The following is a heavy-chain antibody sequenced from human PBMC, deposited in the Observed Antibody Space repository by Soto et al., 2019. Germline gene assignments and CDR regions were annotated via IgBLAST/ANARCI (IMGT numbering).Heavy chain of an antibody. CDR1: GFTFSSYG. CDR3: AKYCISTSCRPYYYYGMDV. J-gene: IGHJ6*02. D-gene: IGHD2-2*01. CDR2: IWYDGSNK. V-gene: IGHV3-30*02. Sequence: PGGSLRLSCAASGFTFSSYGMHWVRQAPGKGLEWVAVIWYDGSNKYYADSVKGRFTISRDNSKNTLYLQMNSLRAEDTAVYYCAKYCISTSCRPYYYYGMDVWGQGTTVTVSS.